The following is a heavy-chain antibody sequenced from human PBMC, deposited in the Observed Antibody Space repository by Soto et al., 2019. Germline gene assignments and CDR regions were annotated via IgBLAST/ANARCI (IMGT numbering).Heavy chain of an antibody. Sequence: EVQLVESGGGLVQPGGSLRLSCEASRGAFGDYSMHWVRQAPGKGLVWVSRINRDANDIIYADSVKGRFTASRDNAKNMVFLQMNSLRVEDTAAYYCSRDVPHNCFDSWGQGTLVTVSS. CDR3: SRDVPHNCFDS. CDR2: INRDANDI. CDR1: RGAFGDYS. J-gene: IGHJ5*01. V-gene: IGHV3-74*01.